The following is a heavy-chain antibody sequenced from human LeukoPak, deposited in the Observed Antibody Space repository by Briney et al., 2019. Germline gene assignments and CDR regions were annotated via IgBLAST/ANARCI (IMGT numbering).Heavy chain of an antibody. D-gene: IGHD3-10*01. J-gene: IGHJ4*02. CDR2: INHSGST. Sequence: SETLSLTCAVYGGSFSGYYWSWIRQPPGKGLEWIGEINHSGSTNYNPSLKSRVTISVDTSKNQFSLKLSSVTAADTAVYYCARGSHYYGSGSDFDYWGQGTLVTVSS. CDR1: GGSFSGYY. CDR3: ARGSHYYGSGSDFDY. V-gene: IGHV4-34*01.